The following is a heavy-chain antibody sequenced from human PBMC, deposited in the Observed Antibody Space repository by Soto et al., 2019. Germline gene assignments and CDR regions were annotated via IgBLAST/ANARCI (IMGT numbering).Heavy chain of an antibody. CDR2: IYYSGST. Sequence: HTNSVADGTSIDGDYYWICIRKTPGKGLEWIGYIYYSGSTYYNPSLKSRVTISVDTSKNQFSLKLSSVTAADTAVYYCAREGGSGYYHALDYWGQGTLVTVSS. V-gene: IGHV4-30-4*08. D-gene: IGHD3-22*01. CDR1: DGTSIDGDYY. CDR3: AREGGSGYYHALDY. J-gene: IGHJ4*02.